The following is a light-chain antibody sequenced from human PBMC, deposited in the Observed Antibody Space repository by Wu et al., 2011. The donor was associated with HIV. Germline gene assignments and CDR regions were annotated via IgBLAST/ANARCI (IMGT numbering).Light chain of an antibody. CDR3: QQRGYWGT. CDR2: DAF. V-gene: IGKV3-11*01. J-gene: IGKJ4*01. CDR1: QSVRSF. Sequence: EIVLTQSPATLSLSPGERATLSCRASQSVRSFLAWYQQKPGQAPRLLIYDAFNRATGIPSRFSGSGSGTDFTLTINSLEPEDFAVYYCQQRGYWGTFGGGTKVETK.